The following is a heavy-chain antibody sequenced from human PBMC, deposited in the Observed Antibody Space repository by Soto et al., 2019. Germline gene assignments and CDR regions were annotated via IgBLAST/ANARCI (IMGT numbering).Heavy chain of an antibody. CDR2: ISSSSSAI. J-gene: IGHJ6*03. CDR3: ARDLSWGSNWYYYMDV. V-gene: IGHV3-48*01. CDR1: GFILSDCA. Sequence: VQLVESGGGLVQPGGSLRLSCATSGFILSDCAMNWVRQAPGKGLEWVSYISSSSSAIDYADSVKGRFTVSRDNARNSLYLQMNSLRAEDTAVYYCARDLSWGSNWYYYMDVWGKGTTVTVSS. D-gene: IGHD7-27*01.